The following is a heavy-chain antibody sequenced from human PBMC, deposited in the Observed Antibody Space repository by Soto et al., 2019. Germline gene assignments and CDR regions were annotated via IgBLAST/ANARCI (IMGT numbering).Heavy chain of an antibody. Sequence: EVQLLESGGGLVQPGGSLRLSCAASRFTFSSYAMSWVRQAPGKGLEWVSTISGSGSSTYYADSVKGRFTISRDNSKNTLYLQMNSLRAEDTARYHCAKSRVTGRIGFFDYWGQGTLVTVSS. CDR2: ISGSGSST. J-gene: IGHJ4*02. V-gene: IGHV3-23*01. D-gene: IGHD3-10*01. CDR1: RFTFSSYA. CDR3: AKSRVTGRIGFFDY.